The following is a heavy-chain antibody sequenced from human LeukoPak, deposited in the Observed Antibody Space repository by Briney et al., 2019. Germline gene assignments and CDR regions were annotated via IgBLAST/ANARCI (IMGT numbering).Heavy chain of an antibody. J-gene: IGHJ6*03. V-gene: IGHV4-61*02. CDR2: IYTSGST. CDR3: ARGSSGSYRDYYYYMDV. D-gene: IGHD1-26*01. CDR1: GGSISSGSHY. Sequence: SQTLSLTCTVSGGSISSGSHYWSWIPQPAGKGLEWIGRIYTSGSTNYNPSLKSRVTISVDTSKNQFSLKLSSVTAADTAVYYCARGSSGSYRDYYYYMDVWGKGTTVTVSS.